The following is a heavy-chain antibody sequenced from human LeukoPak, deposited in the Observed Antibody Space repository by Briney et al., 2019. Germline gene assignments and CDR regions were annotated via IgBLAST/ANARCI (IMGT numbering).Heavy chain of an antibody. CDR3: ARPNDFWSGYYNY. CDR1: GFTFSSYW. J-gene: IGHJ4*02. D-gene: IGHD3-3*01. CDR2: INSDGSST. V-gene: IGHV3-74*01. Sequence: TGGSLRLSCTAYGFTFSSYWMHWVRQAPRKGLVWVSRINSDGSSTSYADSVKGRFTISRDNAKNTLYLQMNSLRAEDMAVYYCARPNDFWSGYYNYWGQGTLVTVSS.